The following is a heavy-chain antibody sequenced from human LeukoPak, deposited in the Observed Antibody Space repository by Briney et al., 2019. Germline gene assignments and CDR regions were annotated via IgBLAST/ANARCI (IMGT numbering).Heavy chain of an antibody. CDR1: GVTFTNNA. J-gene: IGHJ4*02. D-gene: IGHD3-10*01. CDR3: ARPKGSGSGSSDY. CDR2: ISDSGITT. V-gene: IGHV3-23*01. Sequence: GGSLRLSCAASGVTFTNNAMTWVRQAPGKGLEWVSDISDSGITTYYADSVKGRFTISRDNSKNTVYLQMNSLRAEDTAVYYCARPKGSGSGSSDYWGQGTLVTVSS.